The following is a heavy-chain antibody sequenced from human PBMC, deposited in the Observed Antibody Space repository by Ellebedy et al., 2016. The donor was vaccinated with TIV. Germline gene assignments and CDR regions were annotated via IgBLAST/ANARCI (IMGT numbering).Heavy chain of an antibody. CDR1: GYTFTGYY. CDR3: ARSYYGSGSYYRWAFDI. D-gene: IGHD3-10*01. V-gene: IGHV1-2*04. J-gene: IGHJ3*02. Sequence: ASVKVSXXASGYTFTGYYMHWVRQAPGQGLEWMGWINPNSGGTNYAQKFQGWVTMTRDTSISTAYMELSRLRSDDTAVYYCARSYYGSGSYYRWAFDIWGQGTMVTVSS. CDR2: INPNSGGT.